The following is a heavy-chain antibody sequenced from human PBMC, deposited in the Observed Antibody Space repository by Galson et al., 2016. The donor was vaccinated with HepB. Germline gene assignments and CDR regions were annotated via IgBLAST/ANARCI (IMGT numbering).Heavy chain of an antibody. D-gene: IGHD3-3*01. CDR3: AKDLMPVAILGVVTYYFDS. V-gene: IGHV3-23*01. CDR2: VSGSGDTT. CDR1: GFTFKNYA. J-gene: IGHJ4*02. Sequence: SLRLSCAASGFTFKNYAMSWVRQAPGKGLEWVSAVSGSGDTTYYTDSVKGRFTTSRDNSKNTLLLHMDSLRAEDTAVYYCAKDLMPVAILGVVTYYFDSWGLGTLVTVSS.